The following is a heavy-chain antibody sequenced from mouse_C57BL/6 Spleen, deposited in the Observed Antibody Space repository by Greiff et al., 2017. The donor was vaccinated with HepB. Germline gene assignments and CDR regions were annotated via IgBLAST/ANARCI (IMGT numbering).Heavy chain of an antibody. CDR2: INPNYGTT. J-gene: IGHJ3*01. D-gene: IGHD2-3*01. CDR1: GYSFTDYN. Sequence: EVKLMESGPELVKPGASVKISCKASGYSFTDYNMNWVKQSNGKSLEWIGVINPNYGTTSYNQKFKGKATLTVDQSSSTAYMQLNSLTSEDSAVYYCASPLYDGYYEWFAYWGQGTLVTVSA. V-gene: IGHV1-39*01. CDR3: ASPLYDGYYEWFAY.